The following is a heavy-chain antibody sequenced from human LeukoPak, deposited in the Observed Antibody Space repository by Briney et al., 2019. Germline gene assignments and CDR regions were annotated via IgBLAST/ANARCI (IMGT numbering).Heavy chain of an antibody. D-gene: IGHD6-25*01. CDR1: GFTFSNAW. J-gene: IGHJ4*02. V-gene: IGHV3-23*01. CDR2: MSASGGST. Sequence: GGSLRLSCAASGFTFSNAWMSWVRQAPGKGLEWVSSMSASGGSTYYADSVKGRFTISRDNSKNTLYLQMNSLRVEDTAVYYYAKSKRLAPFDYWGQGTLVTVSS. CDR3: AKSKRLAPFDY.